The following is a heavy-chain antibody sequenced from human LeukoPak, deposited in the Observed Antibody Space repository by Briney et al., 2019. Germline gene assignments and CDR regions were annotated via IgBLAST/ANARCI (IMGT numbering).Heavy chain of an antibody. D-gene: IGHD5-18*01. CDR1: GFTFRSYW. CDR2: VIRDGSFT. J-gene: IGHJ6*02. Sequence: GGSLRLSCAASGFTFRSYWMHWVRQAPGKGLEWVSRVIRDGSFTNYADSVKGRFTISRDNSKNTLYLQMNSLRAEDTAVYYCARTDTAMVYYYYGMDVWGQGTTVTVSS. V-gene: IGHV3-74*01. CDR3: ARTDTAMVYYYYGMDV.